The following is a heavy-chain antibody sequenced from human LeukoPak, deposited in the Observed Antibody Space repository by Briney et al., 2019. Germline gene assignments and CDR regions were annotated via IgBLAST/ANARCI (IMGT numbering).Heavy chain of an antibody. Sequence: SETLSLTCTVSGGSISSYYWSWIRQPAGKGLEWIGRIYTSGSTNYNPSLKSRVTMSVDTSKNQFSLKLSSVTAADTAVYYCARDRYRLVVLAAPTLYYMDVWGKGTTVTVSS. J-gene: IGHJ6*03. CDR2: IYTSGST. CDR1: GGSISSYY. CDR3: ARDRYRLVVLAAPTLYYMDV. V-gene: IGHV4-4*07. D-gene: IGHD2-2*01.